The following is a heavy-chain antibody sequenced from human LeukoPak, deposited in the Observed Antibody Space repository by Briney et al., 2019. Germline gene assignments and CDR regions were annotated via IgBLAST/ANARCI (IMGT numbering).Heavy chain of an antibody. V-gene: IGHV1-69*06. CDR1: GGTFSSYA. CDR2: IIPIFGTA. D-gene: IGHD4-17*01. J-gene: IGHJ4*02. CDR3: ARGTDYGDYDN. Sequence: GASVKVSCKASGGTFSSYAIRWVRQAPGQGLEWMGGIIPIFGTANYAQKFQGRVTITADKSTSTAYMELSSLRSEDTAVYYCARGTDYGDYDNWGQGTLVTVSS.